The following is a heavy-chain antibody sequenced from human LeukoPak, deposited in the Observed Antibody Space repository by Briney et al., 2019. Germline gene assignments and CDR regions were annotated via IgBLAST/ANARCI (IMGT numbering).Heavy chain of an antibody. J-gene: IGHJ4*02. V-gene: IGHV3-23*01. Sequence: GGSLRLSCAASGFTFSSYAMSWVRQAPGKGLEWVSAIGGRGVNTYYADSVKGRFTISRDNSKNTLCLQMNSLRAEDTAVYYCAGRPTAVAGLFDYWGQGTLVTVSS. CDR1: GFTFSSYA. D-gene: IGHD6-19*01. CDR2: IGGRGVNT. CDR3: AGRPTAVAGLFDY.